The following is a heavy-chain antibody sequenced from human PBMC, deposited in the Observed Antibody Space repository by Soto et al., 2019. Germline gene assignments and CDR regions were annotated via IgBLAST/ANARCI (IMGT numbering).Heavy chain of an antibody. CDR3: ARGWGLVFDY. V-gene: IGHV4-59*01. CDR1: GGSISSYY. D-gene: IGHD2-21*02. J-gene: IGHJ4*02. CDR2: TYYSGST. Sequence: QVQLQESGPGLVKPSETLSLTCTVSGGSISSYYWSWIRQPPGKGLEWIGYTYYSGSTNYNPSLKGRXTXSVDTSKNQFSLKLSSTAADTAVYYCARGWGLVFDYWGQGTLVTVSS.